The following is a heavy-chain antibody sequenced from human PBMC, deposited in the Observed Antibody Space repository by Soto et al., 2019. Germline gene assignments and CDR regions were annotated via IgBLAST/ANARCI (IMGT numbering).Heavy chain of an antibody. V-gene: IGHV2-70*01. CDR1: GFSLSTSGMC. D-gene: IGHD6-19*01. J-gene: IGHJ4*02. Sequence: GSGPTLVNPTQTLTLTCTFSGFSLSTSGMCVSWIRQPPGKALEWLALIDWDDNKYYSTSLKTRLTISKDTSKYQVVLTMTNMDPVDAATYYCARIRNTRGSGWYYFDYWGQGTLVTVSS. CDR2: IDWDDNK. CDR3: ARIRNTRGSGWYYFDY.